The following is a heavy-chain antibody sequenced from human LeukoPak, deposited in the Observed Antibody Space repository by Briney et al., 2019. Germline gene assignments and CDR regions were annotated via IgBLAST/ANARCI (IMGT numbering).Heavy chain of an antibody. CDR1: GFTFSSYS. J-gene: IGHJ4*02. D-gene: IGHD4-17*01. CDR2: TSSSSSYI. Sequence: GGSLRLSCAASGFTFSSYSMNWVRQAPGKGLEWVSSTSSSSSYIYYADSVKGRFTISRDNAKNSLYLQMNSLRAEDTAVYYCARGPDYGDYFDYWGQGTLVTVSS. V-gene: IGHV3-21*01. CDR3: ARGPDYGDYFDY.